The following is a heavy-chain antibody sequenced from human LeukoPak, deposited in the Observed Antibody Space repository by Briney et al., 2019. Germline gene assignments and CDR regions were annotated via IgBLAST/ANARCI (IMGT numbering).Heavy chain of an antibody. CDR2: FDPEDGET. CDR3: ATVEAVFEWELLVY. D-gene: IGHD1-26*01. CDR1: GYTLTELS. Sequence: ASVTVSCTVSGYTLTELSMHWVRQAPGKGLEWMGGFDPEDGETIYAQKFQGRVTMTEDTSTDTAYMELSSLRSEDTAVYYCATVEAVFEWELLVYWGQGTLVTVSS. V-gene: IGHV1-24*01. J-gene: IGHJ4*02.